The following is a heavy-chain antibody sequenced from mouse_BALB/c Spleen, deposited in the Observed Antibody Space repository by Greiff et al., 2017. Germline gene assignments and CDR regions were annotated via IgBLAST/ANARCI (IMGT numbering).Heavy chain of an antibody. CDR1: GYTFTSYW. CDR3: ARGDDYGTGGRMDY. V-gene: IGHV1-69*02. Sequence: QVQLKQPGAELVKPGASVKLSCKASGYTFTSYWMHWVKQRPGQGLEWIGEIDPSDSYTNYNQKFKGKATLTVDKSSSTAYMQLSSLTSEDSAVYYCARGDDYGTGGRMDYWGQGTSVTVSS. D-gene: IGHD2-4*01. CDR2: IDPSDSYT. J-gene: IGHJ4*01.